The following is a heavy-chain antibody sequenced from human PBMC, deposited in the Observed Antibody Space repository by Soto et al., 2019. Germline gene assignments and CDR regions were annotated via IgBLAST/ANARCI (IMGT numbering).Heavy chain of an antibody. CDR3: ARVWYSKTGGLDP. D-gene: IGHD1-26*01. V-gene: IGHV4-4*07. CDR1: GGSISTHY. J-gene: IGHJ5*02. Sequence: PSLTCSVSGGSISTHYWSWFRQSAGKALEWIGHISTTGGTNYNPSLKSRVTMSVDTAGKAFSLQLASVTAADTAVYYCARVWYSKTGGLDPWGQGVLVSVSS. CDR2: ISTTGGT.